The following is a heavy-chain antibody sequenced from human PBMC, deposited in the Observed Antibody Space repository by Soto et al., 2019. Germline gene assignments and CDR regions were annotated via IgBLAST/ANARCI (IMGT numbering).Heavy chain of an antibody. Sequence: ASVKVSCKAPGYTFTPFPMHWVRQAPGQRLEWMGWINAANGNTKYSQKFQGRVTITRDTSASTAYMELSSLRSEDTAVYYCARSIVVVTAIDYWGQGTLVTVSS. CDR2: INAANGNT. V-gene: IGHV1-3*01. CDR1: GYTFTPFP. CDR3: ARSIVVVTAIDY. J-gene: IGHJ4*02. D-gene: IGHD2-21*02.